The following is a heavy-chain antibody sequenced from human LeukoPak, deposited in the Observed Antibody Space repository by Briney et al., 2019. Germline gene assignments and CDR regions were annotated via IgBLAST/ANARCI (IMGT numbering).Heavy chain of an antibody. Sequence: PSETLSLTCTVSGGSISSYYWSWIRQPPGKGLEWIGHMYYSGSTHYNPSLKSRVTISVDTSKNQFSLNLSSVTAADTAVYYCARGQNYLDSSGYYALDIWGQGTMVTVSS. V-gene: IGHV4-59*01. CDR3: ARGQNYLDSSGYYALDI. D-gene: IGHD3-22*01. CDR1: GGSISSYY. CDR2: MYYSGST. J-gene: IGHJ3*02.